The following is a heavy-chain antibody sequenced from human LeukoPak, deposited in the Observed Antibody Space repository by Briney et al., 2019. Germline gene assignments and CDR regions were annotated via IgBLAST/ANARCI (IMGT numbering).Heavy chain of an antibody. V-gene: IGHV1-69*02. J-gene: IGHJ6*02. CDR3: ARDGVVRPPDCSSTSCPYNYYYYGMDV. CDR1: GCTFSSYT. D-gene: IGHD2-2*01. CDR2: IIPILGIA. Sequence: SVKVSCKASGCTFSSYTISWVRQAPGQGLEWMGRIIPILGIANYAQKFQGRVTITADKSTSTAYMELSSLRSEDTAVYYCARDGVVRPPDCSSTSCPYNYYYYGMDVWGQGTTVTVSS.